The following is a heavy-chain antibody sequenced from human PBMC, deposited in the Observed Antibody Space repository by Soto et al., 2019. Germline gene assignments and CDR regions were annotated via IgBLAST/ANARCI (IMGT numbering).Heavy chain of an antibody. V-gene: IGHV4-31*03. CDR1: GGSISSGGYY. D-gene: IGHD3-3*01. Sequence: SETLSLTCTVSGGSISSGGYYWSWIRQHPGKGLEWIGYIHYSGNTYYNPSLKSRVTISVDTSKNQFSLKLSSVTDADTAVYYCAVREWLLDPYYYYGMDVWGQGTTVTVSS. CDR3: AVREWLLDPYYYYGMDV. CDR2: IHYSGNT. J-gene: IGHJ6*02.